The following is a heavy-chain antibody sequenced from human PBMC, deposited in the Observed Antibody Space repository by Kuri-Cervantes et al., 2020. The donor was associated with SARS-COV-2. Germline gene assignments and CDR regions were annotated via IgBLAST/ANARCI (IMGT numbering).Heavy chain of an antibody. D-gene: IGHD2-21*01. CDR2: VKTNSGNT. CDR1: GGTFSSYA. CDR3: YCAPKEGFDS. Sequence: ASVKVSCKASGGTFSSYAINWVRQATGQGLEWMGMVKTNSGNTLYAQIFQGRVTMTRDTSTSTVYMELSSLTSEDTAIYYCYCAPKEGFDSWGQGTPVTVSS. J-gene: IGHJ4*02. V-gene: IGHV1-8*02.